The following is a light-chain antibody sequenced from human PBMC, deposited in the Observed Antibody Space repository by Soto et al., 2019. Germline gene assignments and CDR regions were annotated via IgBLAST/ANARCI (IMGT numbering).Light chain of an antibody. CDR1: SSDVGYYNY. CDR2: EVS. Sequence: QSALTQPASVSGSPGQSITISCTGTSSDVGYYNYVSWYQQHPGKAPKLIIYEVSNRPSGVSNRFSGSKSGNTASLTISGLQAEDEADYYCSSYTSSSTLYVFGTGTKVTV. J-gene: IGLJ1*01. CDR3: SSYTSSSTLYV. V-gene: IGLV2-14*01.